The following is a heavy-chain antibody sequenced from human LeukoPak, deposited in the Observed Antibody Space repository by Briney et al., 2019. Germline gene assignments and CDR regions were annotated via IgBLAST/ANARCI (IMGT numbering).Heavy chain of an antibody. CDR1: GFTFSSYA. CDR2: ISYDGSNK. V-gene: IGHV3-30*14. Sequence: GRSLRLSCAASGFTFSSYAMHWLRQAPGKGLEWVAVISYDGSNKYYADSVKGRFTISRDNSKNTLYLQMNSLRAEDTAVYYCARAQYSGYEDLDYWGQGTLVTVSS. D-gene: IGHD5-12*01. J-gene: IGHJ4*02. CDR3: ARAQYSGYEDLDY.